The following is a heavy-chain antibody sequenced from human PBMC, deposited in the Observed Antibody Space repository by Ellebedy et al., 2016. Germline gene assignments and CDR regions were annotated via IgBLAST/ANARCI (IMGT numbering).Heavy chain of an antibody. V-gene: IGHV3-30*03. J-gene: IGHJ6*04. Sequence: GESLKISCAASGFTFSSYGMHWVRQAPGKGLEWVAVISYDGNNKYYADSVKGRFTISRDNSKNTLYLQMNSLRAEDTAVYYCASWGVRALDVWGKGTTVTVSS. D-gene: IGHD3-16*01. CDR3: ASWGVRALDV. CDR1: GFTFSSYG. CDR2: ISYDGNNK.